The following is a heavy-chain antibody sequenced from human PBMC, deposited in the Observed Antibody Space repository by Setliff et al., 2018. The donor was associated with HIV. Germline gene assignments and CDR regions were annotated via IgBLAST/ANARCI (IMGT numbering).Heavy chain of an antibody. CDR3: ARDPRVDAFDL. Sequence: GGSLRLSCAASGFTFTSYAMNWVRQAPGKGLEWVSSISGSGSKTYYADSVKGRFTLSRDNSKDTAFLQMNSLTIKDTGVYYCARDPRVDAFDLWGRGTVVTVSS. V-gene: IGHV3-23*01. J-gene: IGHJ4*03. CDR1: GFTFTSYA. CDR2: ISGSGSKT. D-gene: IGHD3-3*02.